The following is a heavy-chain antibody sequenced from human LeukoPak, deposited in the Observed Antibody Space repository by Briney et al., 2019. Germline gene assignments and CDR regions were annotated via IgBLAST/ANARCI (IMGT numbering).Heavy chain of an antibody. J-gene: IGHJ4*02. Sequence: SETLSVTCTVSGGSINISDYYWGWIRQPPGKGLEWIGFMHYSGSTYYSPSLKSRVTISVDTSKNQFSLKVSSVTAADTAVYYCARRGTIDSGRPWNWGQGTLVTVSS. D-gene: IGHD6-25*01. CDR3: ARRGTIDSGRPWN. V-gene: IGHV4-39*01. CDR1: GGSINISDYY. CDR2: MHYSGST.